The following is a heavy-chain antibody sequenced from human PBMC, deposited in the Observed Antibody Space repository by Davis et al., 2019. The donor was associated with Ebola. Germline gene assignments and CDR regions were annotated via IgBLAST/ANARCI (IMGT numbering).Heavy chain of an antibody. CDR1: GFTFYSYA. CDR2: ISSSSKYI. D-gene: IGHD5-18*01. CDR3: ARDMNTAMVLYDYGMDV. V-gene: IGHV3-21*01. J-gene: IGHJ6*04. Sequence: GESLKISCAASGFTFYSYAMSWVRQAPGKGLEWVSFISSSSKYIYYTDSVKVRFTISRDNAKNSVYLEMNSLRAEDTAVYYCARDMNTAMVLYDYGMDVWGKGTTVTVSS.